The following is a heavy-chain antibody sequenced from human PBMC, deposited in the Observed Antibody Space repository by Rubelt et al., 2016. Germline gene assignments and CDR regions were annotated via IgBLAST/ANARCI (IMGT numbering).Heavy chain of an antibody. J-gene: IGHJ6*02. CDR1: RSYS. V-gene: IGHV3-48*01. CDR3: ARDTEMATISADYYYYGMDV. Sequence: RSYSMNWVRQAPGKGLEWVSYISSSSSTIYYADSVKGRFTISRDNAKNSLYLQMNSLRAEDTAVYYCARDTEMATISADYYYYGMDVWGQGTTVTVSS. D-gene: IGHD5-24*01. CDR2: ISSSSSTI.